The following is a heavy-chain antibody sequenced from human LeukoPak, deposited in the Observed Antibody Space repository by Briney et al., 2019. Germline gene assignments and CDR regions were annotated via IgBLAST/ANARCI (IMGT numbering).Heavy chain of an antibody. CDR1: GFTFSSYG. J-gene: IGHJ6*03. CDR2: ISGSGGST. CDR3: AKEVSYYYYYMDV. Sequence: GGTLRLSCAASGFTFSSYGMSWVRQAPGKGLEWVSAISGSGGSTYYADSVKGRFTISRDNSKNTLYLQMNSLRAEDPAVYYCAKEVSYYYYYMDVWGKGTTVTISS. V-gene: IGHV3-23*01.